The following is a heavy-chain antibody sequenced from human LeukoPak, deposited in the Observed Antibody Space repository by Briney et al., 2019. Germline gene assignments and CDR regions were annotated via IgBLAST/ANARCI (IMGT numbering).Heavy chain of an antibody. J-gene: IGHJ5*02. V-gene: IGHV4-39*01. CDR2: IYYIGNT. Sequence: SETLSLTCTVSGDSISSGNSYWGWIRQPPGEELEWIGTIYYIGNTYYSPSLNSRVTMSVDTSKNQFSLKLTSMTAADTAVYYCARHVHYHDFSGFLAWGQGTLVTVSS. CDR1: GDSISSGNSY. D-gene: IGHD3-22*01. CDR3: ARHVHYHDFSGFLA.